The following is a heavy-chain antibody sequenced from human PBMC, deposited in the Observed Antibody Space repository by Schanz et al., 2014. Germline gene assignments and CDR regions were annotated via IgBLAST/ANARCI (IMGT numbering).Heavy chain of an antibody. Sequence: QVQLQESGPGLVKPSQTLSLTCTVSGGSVSSGGDYWSWIRQPPGKGLEWIGYIYYSGSSDYNPSLKSRVTISVDTSKSQFSLKLSSVTAADTAVYYCARGGYGSGYCLGDCMDVWGQGTTVTVSS. CDR3: ARGGYGSGYCLGDCMDV. CDR2: IYYSGSS. D-gene: IGHD3-10*01. V-gene: IGHV4-61*08. J-gene: IGHJ6*02. CDR1: GGSVSSGGDY.